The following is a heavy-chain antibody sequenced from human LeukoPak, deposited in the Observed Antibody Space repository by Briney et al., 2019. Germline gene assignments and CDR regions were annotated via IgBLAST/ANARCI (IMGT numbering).Heavy chain of an antibody. CDR1: GFILTDYY. D-gene: IGHD3-22*01. J-gene: IGHJ3*02. Sequence: PGGSLRLSCAVSGFILTDYYMSWIRQAPGKGLEWVSYISSSGSTIYYADSVKGRFTISRDNAKNSLYLQMNSLRAEDTAVYYCAREDSSGLRAAFDIWGQGTMVTVSS. CDR2: ISSSGSTI. CDR3: AREDSSGLRAAFDI. V-gene: IGHV3-11*04.